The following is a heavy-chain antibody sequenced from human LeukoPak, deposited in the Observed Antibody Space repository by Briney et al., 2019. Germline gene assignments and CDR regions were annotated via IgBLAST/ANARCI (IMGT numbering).Heavy chain of an antibody. Sequence: GRSLRLSCAASGFTFSSYGMHWVRQAPGKGLEWVAVISYDGGNKYYADSVKGRFTISRDNSKNTLYLQMNSLRAEDTAVYYCAKDLSYYDSSGYYSVDYYGMDVWGQGTTVTVSS. D-gene: IGHD3-22*01. CDR3: AKDLSYYDSSGYYSVDYYGMDV. J-gene: IGHJ6*02. V-gene: IGHV3-30*18. CDR1: GFTFSSYG. CDR2: ISYDGGNK.